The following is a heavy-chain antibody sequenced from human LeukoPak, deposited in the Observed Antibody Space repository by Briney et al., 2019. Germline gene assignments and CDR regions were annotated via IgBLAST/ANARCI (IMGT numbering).Heavy chain of an antibody. J-gene: IGHJ2*01. Sequence: GGSLRLSCAASGFTFSRYDMHWVSQDTGRGLEWVSAIGTAGDTYYPGSVKGRFTISRENAKNSLYLQMNSLRAEDTAVYYCVRDTAVAAKFGNWHFDLWGRGTLVTVSS. CDR1: GFTFSRYD. CDR3: VRDTAVAAKFGNWHFDL. CDR2: IGTAGDT. V-gene: IGHV3-13*01. D-gene: IGHD2-21*02.